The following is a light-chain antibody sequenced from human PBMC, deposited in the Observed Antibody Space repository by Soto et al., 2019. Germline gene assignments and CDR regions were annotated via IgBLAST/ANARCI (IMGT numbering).Light chain of an antibody. CDR3: QQSYSTPRT. CDR2: AAS. V-gene: IGKV1-39*01. CDR1: QRISSY. J-gene: IGKJ1*01. Sequence: DIQMTQSPSSLSASVGDRVTITCRASQRISSYLNWYHQKPGKAPKLLIYAASSLQSGVPSRFSGSGSGTDFTLTISSLQPEDFATYYCQQSYSTPRTFGQGTKVEIK.